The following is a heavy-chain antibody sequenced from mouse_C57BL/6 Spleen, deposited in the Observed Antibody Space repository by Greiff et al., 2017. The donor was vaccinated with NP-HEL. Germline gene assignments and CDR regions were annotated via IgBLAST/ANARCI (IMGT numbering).Heavy chain of an antibody. V-gene: IGHV1-52*01. J-gene: IGHJ3*01. CDR3: ALPYSNSWFAY. CDR2: IDPSDSET. D-gene: IGHD2-5*01. CDR1: GYTFTSYW. Sequence: VQLQQSGAELVRPGSSVKLSCKASGYTFTSYWMHWVKQRPIQGLEWIGNIDPSDSETHYNQKFKDKATLTVDKSSSTAYMQLSSLTSEDSAVYYCALPYSNSWFAYWGQGTLVTVSA.